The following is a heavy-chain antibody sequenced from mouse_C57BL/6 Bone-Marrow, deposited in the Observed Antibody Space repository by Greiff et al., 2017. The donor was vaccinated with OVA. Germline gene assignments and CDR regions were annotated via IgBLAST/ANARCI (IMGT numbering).Heavy chain of an antibody. CDR1: GYTFTDYE. J-gene: IGHJ1*03. V-gene: IGHV1-15*01. Sequence: VKLQESGAELVRPGASVTLSCKASGYTFTDYEMHWVKQTPVHGLEWIGAIDPETGGTAYNQKFKGKAILTADKSSSTAYMELRSLTSEDSAVYYCTRSNSWYFDVWGTGTTVTVSS. D-gene: IGHD2-5*01. CDR3: TRSNSWYFDV. CDR2: IDPETGGT.